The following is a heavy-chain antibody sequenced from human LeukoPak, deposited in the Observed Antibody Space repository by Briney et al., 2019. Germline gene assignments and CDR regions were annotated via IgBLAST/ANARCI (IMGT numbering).Heavy chain of an antibody. CDR3: AKGKNSYSSTWYGGSDY. D-gene: IGHD6-13*01. J-gene: IGHJ4*02. V-gene: IGHV3-30*18. Sequence: GGSLRLSCAGSEFTFSSYGMHWVRQAPGKGLEWVAVISYDGSNKYYADSVKGRFTISRDNSKNTLYLQMNSLRAEDTAVYYCAKGKNSYSSTWYGGSDYWGQGTLVTVSS. CDR1: EFTFSSYG. CDR2: ISYDGSNK.